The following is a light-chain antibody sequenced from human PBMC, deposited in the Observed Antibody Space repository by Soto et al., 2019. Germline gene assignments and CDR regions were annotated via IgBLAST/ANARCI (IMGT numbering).Light chain of an antibody. CDR1: SSDVGGYNY. V-gene: IGLV2-14*03. J-gene: IGLJ1*01. CDR2: DVS. CDR3: SSYTTRNTRKIV. Sequence: QSVLTQPASVSGSPGQSINISCTGTSSDVGGYNYVSWYQHHPGKAPKLIIYDVSNRPSGVSNPFSGSKSGNTASLTISGLQPEDEADYYCSSYTTRNTRKIVFGTGTKVTVL.